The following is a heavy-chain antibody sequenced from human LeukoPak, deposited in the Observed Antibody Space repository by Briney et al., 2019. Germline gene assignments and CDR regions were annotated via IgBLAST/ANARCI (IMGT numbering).Heavy chain of an antibody. J-gene: IGHJ4*02. CDR3: ARRAGAYSHPYDY. V-gene: IGHV3-7*01. Sequence: PGGSLRLSCATSGFTLSSYWMSWVRQAPGKGLEWVANIKQEGSEKYYVDSVKGRFTLSRDNAKNSLYLQMNSLRAEETAVYYCARRAGAYSHPYDYWGQGTLVTVSS. CDR2: IKQEGSEK. CDR1: GFTLSSYW. D-gene: IGHD4/OR15-4a*01.